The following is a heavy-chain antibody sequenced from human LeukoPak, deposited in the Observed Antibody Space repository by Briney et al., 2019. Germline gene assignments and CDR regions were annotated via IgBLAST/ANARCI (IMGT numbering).Heavy chain of an antibody. V-gene: IGHV3-23*01. Sequence: PGGSLRLSCAASGFTFSSYAMSWVRQAPGKGLEWVSAISGSGGSTYYADSVKGRFTISRDNSKNTLYLQMNSLRAEDTAVYYCAKIEYCSSTSCYYFDCWGQGTLVTVSS. CDR3: AKIEYCSSTSCYYFDC. CDR2: ISGSGGST. D-gene: IGHD2-2*01. J-gene: IGHJ4*02. CDR1: GFTFSSYA.